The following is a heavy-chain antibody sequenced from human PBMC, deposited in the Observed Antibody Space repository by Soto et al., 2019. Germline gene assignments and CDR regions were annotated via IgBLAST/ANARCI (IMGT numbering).Heavy chain of an antibody. V-gene: IGHV5-51*01. CDR3: AKLSGSGSFYYHYYMAV. D-gene: IGHD3-10*01. J-gene: IGHJ6*03. CDR2: IYPGDSDT. CDR1: GYSFTNYW. Sequence: PGESLKISCKGSGYSFTNYWIGWVRQMHGKGLEWMGIIYPGDSDTRYSPSFQGQVTISADKSISTAYLQWSSLKASDTAMYYCAKLSGSGSFYYHYYMAVWGKGTTVTVSS.